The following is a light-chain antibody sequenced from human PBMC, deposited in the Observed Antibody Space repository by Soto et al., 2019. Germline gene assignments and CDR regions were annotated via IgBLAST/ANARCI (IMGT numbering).Light chain of an antibody. Sequence: DIQMTQSPSFLSASVGDRVTISCRASQGITSWLAWYQQKPGKAPKLLIYAASTLQGGVPSRFSGSGSGTEFTLTISSLQPEDFATYYCQQATSFPRTFGQRTKVDI. CDR3: QQATSFPRT. CDR2: AAS. CDR1: QGITSW. J-gene: IGKJ1*01. V-gene: IGKV1-12*01.